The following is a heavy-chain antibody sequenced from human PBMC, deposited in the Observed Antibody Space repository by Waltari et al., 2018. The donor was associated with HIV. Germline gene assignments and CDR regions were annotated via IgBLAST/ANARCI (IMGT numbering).Heavy chain of an antibody. V-gene: IGHV4-59*11. Sequence: QVQLQESGPGLVKPSETLLLTCTVSGGSISSHYWSWIRQPPGKGLECIGYIYDSGSTNYNPSLKSRVTIAVDTSKKQISLKQSSVTAADTAVYYCARDFPFSHYYGSGSYFGSDYWGQGTQVTVSS. J-gene: IGHJ4*02. CDR2: IYDSGST. CDR3: ARDFPFSHYYGSGSYFGSDY. CDR1: GGSISSHY. D-gene: IGHD3-10*01.